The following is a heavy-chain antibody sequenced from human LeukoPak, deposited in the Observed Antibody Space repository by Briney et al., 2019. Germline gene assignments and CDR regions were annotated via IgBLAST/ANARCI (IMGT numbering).Heavy chain of an antibody. D-gene: IGHD4-23*01. CDR3: ARQGGGNRNGMDV. CDR1: GGSMTSLY. V-gene: IGHV4-4*07. Sequence: SETLSLTCTVSGGSMTSLYWSWIRQPAGKGLEWVGRAYPGGETNYNPSLKSRVTISVDTSKNQFSLKLSSVTAADTAVYYCARQGGGNRNGMDVWGQGTTVTVSS. CDR2: AYPGGET. J-gene: IGHJ6*02.